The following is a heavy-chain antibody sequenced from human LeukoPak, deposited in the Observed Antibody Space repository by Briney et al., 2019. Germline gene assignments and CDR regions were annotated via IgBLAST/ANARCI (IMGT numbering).Heavy chain of an antibody. CDR2: IIPIFGTA. CDR3: AREPTESYYDFWSGYADDAFDI. D-gene: IGHD3-3*01. J-gene: IGHJ3*02. CDR1: GGTFSSYA. V-gene: IGHV1-69*13. Sequence: ASVTVSCKASGGTFSSYAISWVRQAPGQGLEWMGGIIPIFGTANYAQKFQGRVTITADESTSTAYMELSSLRSEDTAVYYCAREPTESYYDFWSGYADDAFDIWGQGTMVTVSS.